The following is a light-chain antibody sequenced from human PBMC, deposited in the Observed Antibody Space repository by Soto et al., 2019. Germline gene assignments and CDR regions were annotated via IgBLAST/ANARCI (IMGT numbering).Light chain of an antibody. Sequence: EIVLTQSPTTLSLSPGERATLSCRASQSVTNFLAWYQQKPNQAPRLLIYDASNRATGIPARFSGSGSGTDFSLSISSLEPEDFAVYYCQQRSNWPYTFGQGTRLEIK. V-gene: IGKV3-11*01. CDR2: DAS. J-gene: IGKJ2*01. CDR1: QSVTNF. CDR3: QQRSNWPYT.